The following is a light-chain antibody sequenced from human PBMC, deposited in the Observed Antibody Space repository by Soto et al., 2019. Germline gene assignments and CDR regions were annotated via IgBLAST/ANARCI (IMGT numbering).Light chain of an antibody. CDR3: QQYGNSPYT. Sequence: EIVLTQSPGTLSLSPGERATLSCRASQSISNSYLAWYQQKPGQAPRLLIYGASSRATGIPDRFSGSGSGTDFTLTISRLEPEDFPVYYCQQYGNSPYTFGHGTKLEIK. J-gene: IGKJ2*01. CDR1: QSISNSY. CDR2: GAS. V-gene: IGKV3-20*01.